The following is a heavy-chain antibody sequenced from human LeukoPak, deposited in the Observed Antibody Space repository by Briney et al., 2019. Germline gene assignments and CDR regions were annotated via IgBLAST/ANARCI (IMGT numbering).Heavy chain of an antibody. Sequence: PSETLSLTCTASGGSISSYYWSWIRQPPGKGLEWIGYIYYSGSTNYNPSLKSRVTISVDTSKNQFSLKLSSVTAADTAVYYCAGTFIAAAGTSFYYYYGMDVWGQGTTVTVSS. V-gene: IGHV4-59*08. J-gene: IGHJ6*02. CDR3: AGTFIAAAGTSFYYYYGMDV. CDR1: GGSISSYY. D-gene: IGHD6-13*01. CDR2: IYYSGST.